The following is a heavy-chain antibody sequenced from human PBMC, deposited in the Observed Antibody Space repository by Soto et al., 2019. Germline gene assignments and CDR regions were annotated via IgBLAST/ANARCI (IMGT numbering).Heavy chain of an antibody. Sequence: QVQLQQWGAGLLKPSETLSLTCAVYGGSFSGYYWSWIRQPPGKGLEWIGEINHSGSTNYNPSLKSRVTIAVDTSKNQFSLKLSSVTAADTAVYYCARDGFPYYYYDSSGYYDQFDYWGQGTLVTVSS. CDR3: ARDGFPYYYYDSSGYYDQFDY. D-gene: IGHD3-22*01. CDR1: GGSFSGYY. V-gene: IGHV4-34*01. CDR2: INHSGST. J-gene: IGHJ4*02.